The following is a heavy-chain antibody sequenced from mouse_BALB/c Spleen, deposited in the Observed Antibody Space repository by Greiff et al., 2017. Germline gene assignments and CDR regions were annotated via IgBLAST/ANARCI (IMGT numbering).Heavy chain of an antibody. V-gene: IGHV1-14*01. CDR1: GYTFTSYV. CDR2: INPYNDGT. D-gene: IGHD2-10*02. J-gene: IGHJ4*01. CDR3: ARTYGNYYAMDY. Sequence: VQLQQPGSELVRPGASVKLSCKASGYTFTSYVMHWVKQKPGQGLEWIGYINPYNDGTKYNEKFKGKATLTSDKSSSTAYMELSSLTSEDSAVYYCARTYGNYYAMDYWGQGTSVTVSS.